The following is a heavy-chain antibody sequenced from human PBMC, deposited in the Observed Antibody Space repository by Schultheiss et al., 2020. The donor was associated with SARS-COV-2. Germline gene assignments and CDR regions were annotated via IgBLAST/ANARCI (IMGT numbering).Heavy chain of an antibody. Sequence: GGSLRLSCAASGFTFSSYAMHWVRQAPGKGLEYVSAISGSGGSTYYADSVKGRFTISRDNAKNSLYLQMNSLRAEDTAVYYCARLHIAARPYWYFDLWGRGTLVTVSS. D-gene: IGHD6-6*01. J-gene: IGHJ2*01. CDR3: ARLHIAARPYWYFDL. CDR1: GFTFSSYA. CDR2: ISGSGGST. V-gene: IGHV3-64*04.